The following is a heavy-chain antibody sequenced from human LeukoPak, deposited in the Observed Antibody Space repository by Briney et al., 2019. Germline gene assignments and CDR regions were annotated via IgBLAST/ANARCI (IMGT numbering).Heavy chain of an antibody. Sequence: PSETQSLTCTVSTGSINGYFWNWIRQPPGKGLEWIGYISDKGSTTYNPSLKSRVAMSVDTSQKQFSLKLSSLTAADTAIYYCARDNVTRGSGSWFDYWGLGTLVTVSS. D-gene: IGHD3-10*01. CDR3: ARDNVTRGSGSWFDY. CDR2: ISDKGST. CDR1: TGSINGYF. V-gene: IGHV4-59*01. J-gene: IGHJ4*02.